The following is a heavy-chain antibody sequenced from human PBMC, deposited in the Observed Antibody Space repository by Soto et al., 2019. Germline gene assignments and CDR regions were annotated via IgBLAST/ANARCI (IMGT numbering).Heavy chain of an antibody. CDR2: ISSSSSYI. V-gene: IGHV3-21*01. D-gene: IGHD6-6*01. J-gene: IGHJ3*02. CDR1: GFTFSSYS. CDR3: ARVIIAARWGDAFDI. Sequence: NPGGSLRLSCAASGFTFSSYSMNWVRQAPGKGLEWVSSISSSSSYIYYADSVKGRFTISRDNAKNSLYLQMNSLRAEDTAVYYCARVIIAARWGDAFDIWGQGTMVTVSS.